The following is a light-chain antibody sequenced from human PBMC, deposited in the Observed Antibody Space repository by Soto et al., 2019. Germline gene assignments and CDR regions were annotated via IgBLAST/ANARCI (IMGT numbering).Light chain of an antibody. CDR2: YVD. CDR1: SRGVGAYDY. V-gene: IGLV2-14*03. CDR3: CSYADGSIYF. Sequence: SALAQPASVSGSPGQSITISCTGTSRGVGAYDYVSWYLQYPDKAPQLLIYYVDHRPSGVSSRFSGSKSGNTASLTISGLQAEDEGDYYCCSYADGSIYFFGTGTKVTVL. J-gene: IGLJ1*01.